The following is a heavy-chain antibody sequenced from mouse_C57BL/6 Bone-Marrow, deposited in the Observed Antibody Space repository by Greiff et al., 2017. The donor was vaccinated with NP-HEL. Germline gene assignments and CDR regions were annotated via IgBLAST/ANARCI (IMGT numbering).Heavy chain of an antibody. CDR1: GFTFTDYY. D-gene: IGHD3-2*02. J-gene: IGHJ4*01. CDR2: IRNKANGYTT. CDR3: ERCPFLRGAWDY. V-gene: IGHV7-3*01. Sequence: EVQLVESGGGLVQPGGSLSLSCAASGFTFTDYYMSWVRQPPGKALEWLGFIRNKANGYTTEYSASVKGRFTISRDNSQSILYLQMNARRAEDSATYYCERCPFLRGAWDYWGQGTPVPFSS.